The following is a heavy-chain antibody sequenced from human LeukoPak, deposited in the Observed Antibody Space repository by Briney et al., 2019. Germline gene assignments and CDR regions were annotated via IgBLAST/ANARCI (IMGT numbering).Heavy chain of an antibody. J-gene: IGHJ4*02. CDR2: IYYSGST. V-gene: IGHV4-31*03. Sequence: SQTLSLTCTVSGGSISSGGYYWSWIRQHPGKGLEWIGYIYYSGSTYYNPSLKSRVTISVDTSKNQFSLKLSSVTAADTAVYYCARVNVGGSGSSHPFYFDYWGQGTLVTVSS. CDR3: ARVNVGGSGSSHPFYFDY. D-gene: IGHD3-10*01. CDR1: GGSISSGGYY.